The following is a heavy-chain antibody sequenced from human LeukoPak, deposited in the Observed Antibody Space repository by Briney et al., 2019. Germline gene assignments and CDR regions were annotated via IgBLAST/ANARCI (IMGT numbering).Heavy chain of an antibody. Sequence: ASVKVSCKASGYTFTSYYMHWVRQAPGQGLEWMGIINPSGGSTSYAQKFQGRVTMTRDMSTSTVYMELSSLRSEDTALYYCARVLGDSSGYSPPPYAFDIWGQGTMVTVSS. CDR2: INPSGGST. J-gene: IGHJ3*02. D-gene: IGHD3-22*01. CDR3: ARVLGDSSGYSPPPYAFDI. CDR1: GYTFTSYY. V-gene: IGHV1-46*01.